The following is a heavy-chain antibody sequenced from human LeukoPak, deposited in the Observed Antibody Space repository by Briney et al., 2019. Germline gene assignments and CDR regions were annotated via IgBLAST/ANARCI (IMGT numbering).Heavy chain of an antibody. Sequence: GGSLRLSCAASGFTFSSYSMTWVRQAPGKGLEWVSSISSSSSYIYYADSVKGRFTISRDNAKNSLYLQMNSLRAEDTAVYYCARGFGRNYFDYWGQGTLVTVSS. V-gene: IGHV3-21*01. D-gene: IGHD3-16*01. CDR1: GFTFSSYS. J-gene: IGHJ4*02. CDR3: ARGFGRNYFDY. CDR2: ISSSSSYI.